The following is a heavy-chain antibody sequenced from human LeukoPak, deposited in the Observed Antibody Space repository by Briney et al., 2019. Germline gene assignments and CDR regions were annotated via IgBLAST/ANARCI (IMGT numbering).Heavy chain of an antibody. CDR2: ISGSGGST. D-gene: IGHD2-2*02. V-gene: IGHV3-23*01. CDR1: GFTFSSYA. CDR3: AKDGDIVVVPAAINPF. Sequence: GGSLRLSSAASGFTFSSYAMSWVRQAPGKGLEWVSAISGSGGSTYYADSVKGRFTISRDNSKNTLYLQMNSLRAEDTAVYYCAKDGDIVVVPAAINPFWGQGTMVTVSS. J-gene: IGHJ3*01.